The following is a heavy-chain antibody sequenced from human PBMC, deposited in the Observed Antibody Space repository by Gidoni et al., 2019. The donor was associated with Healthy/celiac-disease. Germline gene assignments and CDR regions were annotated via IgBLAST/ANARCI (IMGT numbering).Heavy chain of an antibody. D-gene: IGHD6-13*01. J-gene: IGHJ6*02. CDR3: ARIRRYSSSWYIYYGMDV. V-gene: IGHV2-70*15. CDR2: IDWDDDK. CDR1: GFSLSTSGMC. Sequence: QVTLRESGPALVKPTQTLTLTCTFSGFSLSTSGMCVSWIRQPPGKALEWLARIDWDDDKYYSTSLKTRLTISKDTSKNQVVLTMTNMDPVDTATYYCARIRRYSSSWYIYYGMDVWGQGTAVTVSS.